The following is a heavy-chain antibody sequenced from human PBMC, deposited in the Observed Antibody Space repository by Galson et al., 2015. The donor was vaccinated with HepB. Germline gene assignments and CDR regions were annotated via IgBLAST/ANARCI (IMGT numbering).Heavy chain of an antibody. CDR3: ARLGAIRIAVAGTNYYYGMDV. Sequence: QSGAEVKKPGESLRISCKGSGYSFTSYWISWVRQMPGKGLEWMGRIDPSDSYTNYSPSFQGHVTISADKSISTAYLQWSSLKASDTAMYYCARLGAIRIAVAGTNYYYGMDVWGQGTTVTVSS. CDR1: GYSFTSYW. J-gene: IGHJ6*02. D-gene: IGHD6-19*01. V-gene: IGHV5-10-1*01. CDR2: IDPSDSYT.